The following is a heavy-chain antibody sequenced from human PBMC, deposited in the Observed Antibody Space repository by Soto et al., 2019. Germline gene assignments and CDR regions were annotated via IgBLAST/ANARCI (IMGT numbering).Heavy chain of an antibody. Sequence: EVQLLESGGGLVQPGGSLRLSCAASGFTFSTYVMTWVRQAPGKGLEWVSGISGSGGSIYYADSVKGRFTTSRDNSMTTLFLQMNTLRAEDTAVYYCGKAQFSGYELTLTFDSWGQGTLVTVSS. D-gene: IGHD5-12*01. CDR3: GKAQFSGYELTLTFDS. J-gene: IGHJ4*02. V-gene: IGHV3-23*01. CDR2: ISGSGGSI. CDR1: GFTFSTYV.